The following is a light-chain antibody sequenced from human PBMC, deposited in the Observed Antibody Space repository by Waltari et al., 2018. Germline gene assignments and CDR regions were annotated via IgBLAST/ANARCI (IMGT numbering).Light chain of an antibody. J-gene: IGLJ3*02. Sequence: QPVLTQPPSASASLGASVTLPCPLRIGPRHSNLECDQPEPSDGPRVCDRRAHRRGPRFVRRGGTGGIVGSKGDGIPDRFSVLGSGLNRYLTIKNIQEEDESDYHCGADHASGSNFVWVFGGGTKLTVL. CDR2: GGTGGIVG. CDR1: IGPRHSN. CDR3: GADHASGSNFVWV. V-gene: IGLV9-49*01.